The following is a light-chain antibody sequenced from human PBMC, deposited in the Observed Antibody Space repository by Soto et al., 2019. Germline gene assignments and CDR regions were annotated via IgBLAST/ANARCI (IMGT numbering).Light chain of an antibody. CDR1: QAIGSW. Sequence: DIQMTQSPSILSASVGDRVTITCRASQAIGSWLAWYQQKPGKAPKLLIYSASILETGVPSRFWGSTSGTDFTLTISSLQPEDFATYYCQQSNSFPLTVGGGTKVDIK. CDR2: SAS. J-gene: IGKJ4*01. CDR3: QQSNSFPLT. V-gene: IGKV1-12*01.